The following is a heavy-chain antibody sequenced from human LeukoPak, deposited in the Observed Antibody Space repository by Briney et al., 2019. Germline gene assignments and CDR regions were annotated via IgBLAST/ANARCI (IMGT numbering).Heavy chain of an antibody. J-gene: IGHJ1*01. CDR2: IYYSGST. CDR1: GGSFSGYY. D-gene: IGHD4-23*01. CDR3: ARDHDYGGDEYFQH. Sequence: SETLSLTCAVYGGSFSGYYWSWIRQPPGKGLEWIGYIYYSGSTNYNPSLKSRVTISVDTSKNQFSLKLSSVTAADTAVYYCARDHDYGGDEYFQHWGQGTLVTVSS. V-gene: IGHV4-59*12.